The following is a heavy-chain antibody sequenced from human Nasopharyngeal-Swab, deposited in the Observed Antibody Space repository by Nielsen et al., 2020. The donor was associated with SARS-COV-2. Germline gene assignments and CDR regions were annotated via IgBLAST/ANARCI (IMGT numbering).Heavy chain of an antibody. CDR1: GYTFTSYD. CDR3: ARGNGYYYMDV. J-gene: IGHJ6*03. V-gene: IGHV1-8*01. CDR2: MNPNTGNT. Sequence: ASVKVSCKASGYTFTSYDFNWMRQATGQGLEWMGWMNPNTGNTGYAQKFQGRVTMTRNTSISTAYMELSSLRSEDTAVYYCARGNGYYYMDVWGKGTTVTVSS.